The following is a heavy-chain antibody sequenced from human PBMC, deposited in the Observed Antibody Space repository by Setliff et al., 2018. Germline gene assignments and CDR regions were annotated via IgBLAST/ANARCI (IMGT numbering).Heavy chain of an antibody. CDR3: ARRGDINGYYYHEDAFDI. V-gene: IGHV4-4*02. J-gene: IGHJ3*02. CDR2: INHSGST. D-gene: IGHD3-22*01. CDR1: GGSISSSDSNTNW. Sequence: TLSLTCAVSGGSISSSDSNTNWWSWVRQPPGKGLEWIGEINHSGSTNYNPSLKSRVTTSVDTSKNQFSLNLTSVTAADTAVYYCARRGDINGYYYHEDAFDIWGQGTMVTVSS.